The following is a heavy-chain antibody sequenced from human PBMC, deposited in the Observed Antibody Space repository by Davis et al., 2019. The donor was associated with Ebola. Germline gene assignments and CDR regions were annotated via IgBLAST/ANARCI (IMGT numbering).Heavy chain of an antibody. Sequence: SETLSLTCTVSGGSISSYYWSWIRQPPGKGLEWIGYIYYSGSTNYNPSLKSRVTISVDTSTNQFSLKLSSVTAADTAVYYCSRRRSSPYYYGMDVWGQGTTVTVSS. CDR3: SRRRSSPYYYGMDV. J-gene: IGHJ6*02. V-gene: IGHV4-59*08. D-gene: IGHD6-6*01. CDR2: IYYSGST. CDR1: GGSISSYY.